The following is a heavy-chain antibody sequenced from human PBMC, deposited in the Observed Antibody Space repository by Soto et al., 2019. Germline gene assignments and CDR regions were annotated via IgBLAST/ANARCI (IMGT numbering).Heavy chain of an antibody. V-gene: IGHV1-69*01. CDR1: GVTFSSET. CDR2: IIPLFGTA. J-gene: IGHJ4*02. CDR3: ATELGENPASPFDA. Sequence: QVQLVQSGADVKKPGSSVKVSCQASGVTFSSETLGWVRQAPGQGLEWVGGIIPLFGTASYAQKFQGRVTNTADESTITVYMELSSLRSDDTAVYFCATELGENPASPFDAWGQGTLVTVSS. D-gene: IGHD3-10*01.